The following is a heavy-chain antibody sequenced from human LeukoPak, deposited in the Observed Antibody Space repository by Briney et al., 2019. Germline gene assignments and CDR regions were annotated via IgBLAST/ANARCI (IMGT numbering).Heavy chain of an antibody. D-gene: IGHD2-15*01. CDR3: AREMVAARNWFDP. Sequence: SVTVSCKAFGGTFSSYAISWVRQAPGQGLEWMGGIIPIFGTANYAQKFQGRVTITADKSTSTAYMELSSLRSEDTAVYYCAREMVAARNWFDPWGQGTLVTVSS. CDR2: IIPIFGTA. J-gene: IGHJ5*02. CDR1: GGTFSSYA. V-gene: IGHV1-69*06.